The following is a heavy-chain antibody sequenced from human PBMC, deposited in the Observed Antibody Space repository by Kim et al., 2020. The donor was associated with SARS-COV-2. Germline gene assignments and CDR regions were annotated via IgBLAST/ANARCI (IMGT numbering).Heavy chain of an antibody. J-gene: IGHJ5*02. Sequence: SVKVSCKASGGTFSSYAISWVRQAPGQGLEWMGGIIPILGTANYAQKFQGRVTITADESTSTAYMELSSLRSEDTAVYYCARGYSRAYSGWFDPWGQGTLVTVSS. V-gene: IGHV1-69*13. CDR1: GGTFSSYA. CDR3: ARGYSRAYSGWFDP. D-gene: IGHD3-22*01. CDR2: IIPILGTA.